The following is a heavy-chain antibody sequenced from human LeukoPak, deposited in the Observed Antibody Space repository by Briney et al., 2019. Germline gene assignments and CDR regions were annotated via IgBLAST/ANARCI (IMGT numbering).Heavy chain of an antibody. CDR2: ISAHNGNT. D-gene: IGHD6-13*01. J-gene: IGHJ5*02. V-gene: IGHV1-18*04. CDR1: GYTFTSYG. Sequence: GASVKVSCKASGYTFTSYGISWVRQAPGQGLEWMGWISAHNGNTNYAQKLQGRVTMTTDTSTSTAYMELRSLRSDDTAVYYCARGRVTLAAAGTRNWFDPWGQGTLVTVSS. CDR3: ARGRVTLAAAGTRNWFDP.